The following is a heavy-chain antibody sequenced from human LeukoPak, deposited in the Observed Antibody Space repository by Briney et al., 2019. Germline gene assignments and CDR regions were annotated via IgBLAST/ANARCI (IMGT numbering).Heavy chain of an antibody. J-gene: IGHJ4*02. CDR1: GFTFSSYS. D-gene: IGHD3-3*01. V-gene: IGHV3-48*01. CDR2: ISSSSSTI. CDR3: ARVVGFWSGYPDY. Sequence: GGSLRLSCAASGFTFSSYSMNWVRQAPGKGLEWVSYISSSSSTIYYADSVKGRFTISRDNAKNSLYLQMNSLRAEDTAVYYCARVVGFWSGYPDYWGQGTLVTVSS.